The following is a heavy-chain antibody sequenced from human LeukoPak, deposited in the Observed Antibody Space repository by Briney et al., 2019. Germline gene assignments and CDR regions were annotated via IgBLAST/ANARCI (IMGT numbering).Heavy chain of an antibody. CDR1: GYTITGYY. J-gene: IGHJ5*02. D-gene: IGHD2-2*01. V-gene: IGHV1-2*02. CDR2: INPNSGGT. CDR3: ARDRGYCSSTSCYNWFDP. Sequence: ASVKVSCKASGYTITGYYMHWVRQAPGQGLEWMGWINPNSGGTNYAQKFQGRVTMTRGTSISTAYMELSRLRSDDTAVYYCARDRGYCSSTSCYNWFDPWGQGTLVTVSS.